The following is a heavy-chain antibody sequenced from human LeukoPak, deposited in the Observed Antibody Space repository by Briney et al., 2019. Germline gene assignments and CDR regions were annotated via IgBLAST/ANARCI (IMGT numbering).Heavy chain of an antibody. CDR1: GYSISSSYS. J-gene: IGHJ4*02. CDR3: ARDHSGSYYRY. D-gene: IGHD1-26*01. CDR2: IHHSGST. Sequence: SETLSLTCTVSGYSISSSYSWGWIRPPPEKGLEWIGSIHHSGSTDYNPSLKSRVTISVDTSKNQFSLKLSSVTAADTAVYYCARDHSGSYYRYWGQGTLVTVSS. V-gene: IGHV4-38-2*02.